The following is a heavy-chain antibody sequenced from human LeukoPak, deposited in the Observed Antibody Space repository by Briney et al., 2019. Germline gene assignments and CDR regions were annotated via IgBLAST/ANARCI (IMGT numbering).Heavy chain of an antibody. CDR1: GYTFTSYG. CDR3: ATGYCSSTSCYAGSMRDY. J-gene: IGHJ4*02. D-gene: IGHD2-2*01. V-gene: IGHV1-8*01. CDR2: MNPNSGNT. Sequence: GSLRVSCTASGYTFTSYGINWVRQAPGQGLEWMGWMNPNSGNTDYAQNFQGRVTITRNTAKSTAYMELSSLRSEDTAVYYCATGYCSSTSCYAGSMRDYWGEGTLVTVSS.